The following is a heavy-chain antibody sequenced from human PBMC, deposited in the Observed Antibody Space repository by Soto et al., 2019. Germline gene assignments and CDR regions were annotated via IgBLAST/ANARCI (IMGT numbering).Heavy chain of an antibody. Sequence: GGSLRLSCAASGFTFSPYEMSWVRQAPGKGLEWISYISSSGSTIHYADSVKGRFSISRDNAKKSLFLQMNSLRAEDTAVYYCVREAPCSNGVCRFDYWGRGTLVTVSS. CDR2: ISSSGSTI. CDR1: GFTFSPYE. J-gene: IGHJ4*02. CDR3: VREAPCSNGVCRFDY. V-gene: IGHV3-48*03. D-gene: IGHD2-8*01.